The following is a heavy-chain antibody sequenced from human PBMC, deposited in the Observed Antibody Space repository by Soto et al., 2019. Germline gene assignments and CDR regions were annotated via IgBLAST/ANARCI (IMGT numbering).Heavy chain of an antibody. V-gene: IGHV4-59*01. J-gene: IGHJ5*02. CDR2: INYSGRS. Sequence: QVQLQESGPGLVKSSETLSLTCSVSGDSSSTYYWGWIRQPPGKGLEWIGYINYSGRSNHNPSLKSRLSISLDASKNQVSLKLTSVTAADTAVYYCARSYCAYSVSCNWFDPWGQGTLVVVSS. CDR1: GDSSSTYY. D-gene: IGHD2-21*01. CDR3: ARSYCAYSVSCNWFDP.